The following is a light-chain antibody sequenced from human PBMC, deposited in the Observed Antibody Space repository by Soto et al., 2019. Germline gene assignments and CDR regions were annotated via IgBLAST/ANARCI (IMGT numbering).Light chain of an antibody. Sequence: QSVLTQPPSASGTPGQRVTIPCSGSSSNIGSNTVNWYQQLPGTAPKLLIYSNNQRPSGVPDRFSGSKSGTSASLAISGLQSEDEADYYCCSYAGSYRVFGTGTKLTVL. V-gene: IGLV1-44*01. J-gene: IGLJ1*01. CDR1: SSNIGSNT. CDR2: SNN. CDR3: CSYAGSYRV.